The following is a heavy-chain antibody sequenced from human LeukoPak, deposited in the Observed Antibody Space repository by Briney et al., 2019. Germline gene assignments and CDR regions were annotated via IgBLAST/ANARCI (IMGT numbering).Heavy chain of an antibody. CDR3: ARDRPVGSRDSSGYADY. D-gene: IGHD3-22*01. CDR1: GYTFTDFF. J-gene: IGHJ4*02. Sequence: ASVKVSCKASGYTFTDFFVHWVRQAPGQGLEWMGWINPNSGGTNSAMRFQGRVTMTWDTSISTAYMELSRLRSDDTAMYYCARDRPVGSRDSSGYADYWGQGTLVTVSS. V-gene: IGHV1-2*02. CDR2: INPNSGGT.